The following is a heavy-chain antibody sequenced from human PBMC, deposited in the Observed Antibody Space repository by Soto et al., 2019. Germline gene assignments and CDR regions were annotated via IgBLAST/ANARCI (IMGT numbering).Heavy chain of an antibody. J-gene: IGHJ6*02. V-gene: IGHV4-30-4*01. CDR2: IYYSGST. CDR3: RGYCSSTSCYGPYYYYGMDV. Sequence: SETLSLTCTVSGGSISSGDYYWSWIRQPPGKGLEWIGYIYYSGSTYYNPSLKSRVTISVDTSKNQFSLKLSSVTAADTAVYYCRGYCSSTSCYGPYYYYGMDVWGQGTTVTVSS. D-gene: IGHD2-2*01. CDR1: GGSISSGDYY.